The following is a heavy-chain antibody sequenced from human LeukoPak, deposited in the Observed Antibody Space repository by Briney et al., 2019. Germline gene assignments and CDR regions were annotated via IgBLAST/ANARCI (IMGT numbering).Heavy chain of an antibody. CDR2: IYHSGST. J-gene: IGHJ4*02. CDR1: GGSISSGGYY. V-gene: IGHV4-30-2*01. Sequence: SETLSLTCTVSGGSISSGGYYWSWIRQHPGKGLEWIGYIYHSGSTYYNPSLKSRVTISVDRSKNQFSLKLSSVTAADTAVYYCARSKGDYGFDYWGQGTLVTVSS. CDR3: ARSKGDYGFDY. D-gene: IGHD4-17*01.